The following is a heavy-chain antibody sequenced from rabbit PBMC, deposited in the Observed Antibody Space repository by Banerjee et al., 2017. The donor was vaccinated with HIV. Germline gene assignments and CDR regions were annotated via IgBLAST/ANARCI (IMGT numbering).Heavy chain of an antibody. V-gene: IGHV1S43*01. CDR1: GFSFSSGYY. J-gene: IGHJ6*01. CDR3: ARDKGYYTYGYAGYAYATGGGMDL. Sequence: QSLEESGGDLVKPGASLTLTCTASGFSFSSGYYMCWVRQAPGKGLELIACIYTSSGSTWYASWVNGRFTISRSTSLNTVDLKMTSLTAADTATYFCARDKGYYTYGYAGYAYATGGGMDLWGPGTLVTDS. CDR2: IYTSSGST. D-gene: IGHD6-1*01.